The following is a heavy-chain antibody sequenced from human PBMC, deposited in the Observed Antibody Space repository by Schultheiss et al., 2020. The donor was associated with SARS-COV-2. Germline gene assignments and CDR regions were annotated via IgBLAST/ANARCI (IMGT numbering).Heavy chain of an antibody. V-gene: IGHV4-4*02. CDR3: ARLFAGSLALEY. CDR1: GGFISSSNW. CDR2: IHDSGTT. J-gene: IGHJ4*02. D-gene: IGHD2-21*01. Sequence: SETLSLTCAVSGGFISSSNWWSWVRQPPGKGLEWIEKIHDSGTTNYNPSLKSRVTISVDKSKNQFSLKLSFVTAADTAVFYCARLFAGSLALEYWGQGTLVTVSS.